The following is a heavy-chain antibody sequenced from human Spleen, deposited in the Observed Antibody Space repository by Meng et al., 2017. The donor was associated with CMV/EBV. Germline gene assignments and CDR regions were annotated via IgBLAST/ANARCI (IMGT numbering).Heavy chain of an antibody. Sequence: GGSLRLSCAPSGFTLSIYGMNWVRQAPGKVLAWVANINQDGSVKYYVDSVKGRFTISRDNAKNSLYLQMNSLRVEDTAVYYCARDNDGKDYLGQGTLVTVSS. CDR1: GFTLSIYG. V-gene: IGHV3-7*01. CDR2: INQDGSVK. CDR3: ARDNDGKDY. J-gene: IGHJ4*02. D-gene: IGHD5-24*01.